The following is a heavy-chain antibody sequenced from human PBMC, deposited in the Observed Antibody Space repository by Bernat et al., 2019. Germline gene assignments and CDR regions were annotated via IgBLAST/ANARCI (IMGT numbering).Heavy chain of an antibody. CDR3: AGDWESAIVVGKITFIGYFQH. V-gene: IGHV3-30-3*01. CDR2: ISYDGCNK. J-gene: IGHJ1*01. D-gene: IGHD3-22*01. CDR1: GFTFSSYA. Sequence: QVQLVESGGGVVQPGRSLRLSCSASGFTFSSYAIHWVRQAPGKGLEWVAVISYDGCNKYYADSVKGRFTISSDNSKNTLYLQMNSLRAEDKAVDYCAGDWESAIVVGKITFIGYFQHGGQCTLVTVSA.